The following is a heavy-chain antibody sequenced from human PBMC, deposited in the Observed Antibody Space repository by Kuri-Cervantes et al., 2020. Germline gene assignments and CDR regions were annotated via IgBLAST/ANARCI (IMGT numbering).Heavy chain of an antibody. D-gene: IGHD6-13*01. CDR3: ARTIADSGAY. J-gene: IGHJ4*02. Sequence: GGSLRLSCAASGFTFSDSRMDWIRLAPGKGLEWVANIKHDGSVKYYGGSAKGRFTISRDNARNSLYLQMNSLRAEDTAVYFCARTIADSGAYWGQGTLVTVSS. CDR2: IKHDGSVK. CDR1: GFTFSDSR. V-gene: IGHV3-7*01.